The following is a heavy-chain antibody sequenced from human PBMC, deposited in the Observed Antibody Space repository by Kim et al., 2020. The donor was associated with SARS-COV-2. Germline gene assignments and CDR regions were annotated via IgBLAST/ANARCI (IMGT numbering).Heavy chain of an antibody. CDR3: ARLPSAAAGLGGFDY. J-gene: IGHJ4*02. D-gene: IGHD6-13*01. Sequence: SETLSLTCAVYGGSFSGYYWSWIRQPPGKGLEWIGEINHSGSTNYNPSLKSRVTISVDTSKNQFSLKLSSVTAADTAVYYCARLPSAAAGLGGFDYWGQGTLVTVSS. CDR1: GGSFSGYY. CDR2: INHSGST. V-gene: IGHV4-34*01.